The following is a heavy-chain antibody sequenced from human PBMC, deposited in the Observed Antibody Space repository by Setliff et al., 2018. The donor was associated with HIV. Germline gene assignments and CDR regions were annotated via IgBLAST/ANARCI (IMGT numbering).Heavy chain of an antibody. J-gene: IGHJ4*02. CDR2: ISWNSGSI. D-gene: IGHD4-17*01. Sequence: GGSLRLSCAASGFTFDDYAMHWVRQAPGKGLEWVSGISWNSGSIGYADSVKGRFTISRDNAKNSLYLQMNSLRAEDTALYYCAKDISSDYGEQRRMRWLQFFDYWGQGTLVTVSS. CDR1: GFTFDDYA. CDR3: AKDISSDYGEQRRMRWLQFFDY. V-gene: IGHV3-9*01.